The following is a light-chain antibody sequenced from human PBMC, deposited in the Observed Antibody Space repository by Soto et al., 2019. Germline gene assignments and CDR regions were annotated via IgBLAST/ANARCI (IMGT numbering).Light chain of an antibody. J-gene: IGKJ1*01. Sequence: EIVLTHFPGTLSLSPGERTTLSCRASQSVSNNYLAWYQQKPGQAPRLVIFGASNRATGIPDRFSASGSGTEFTLTISRLDPEDVAVYYCQQYATSPLTFGHGTKVEI. V-gene: IGKV3-20*01. CDR2: GAS. CDR3: QQYATSPLT. CDR1: QSVSNNY.